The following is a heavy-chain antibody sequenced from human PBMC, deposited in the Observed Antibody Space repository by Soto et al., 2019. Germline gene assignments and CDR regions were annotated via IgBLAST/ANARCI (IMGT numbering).Heavy chain of an antibody. V-gene: IGHV1-69*01. CDR2: IIPIFGTA. D-gene: IGHD6-13*01. CDR3: ARPRGLAAAGTPAFDY. Sequence: QVQLVQSGAEVQKPGSSVKVSCKASGGTFSGYAISWVRQAPGQGLEWMGGIIPIFGTANYAQKFQGRVTITADESTSTAYMELSSLRSEDTAVYYCARPRGLAAAGTPAFDYWGQGTLVTVSS. CDR1: GGTFSGYA. J-gene: IGHJ4*02.